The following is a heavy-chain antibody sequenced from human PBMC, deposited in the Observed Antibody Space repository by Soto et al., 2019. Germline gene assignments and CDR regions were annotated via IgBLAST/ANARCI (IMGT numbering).Heavy chain of an antibody. J-gene: IGHJ4*02. Sequence: SGGSLRLSCAASGFTFSSYAMSWVRQAPGKGLEWVSTISGSGGGTYYADSMKGRFTISRDNSKNTLYLQMYSLRVGDTAVYYCARESDHWGQGTLVTVSS. CDR3: ARESDH. CDR2: ISGSGGGT. V-gene: IGHV3-23*01. CDR1: GFTFSSYA.